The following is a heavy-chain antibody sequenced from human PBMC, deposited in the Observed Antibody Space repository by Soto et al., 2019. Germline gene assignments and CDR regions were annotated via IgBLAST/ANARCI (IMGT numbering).Heavy chain of an antibody. CDR3: ARALYSYGAYYYYYMDV. J-gene: IGHJ6*03. CDR1: GGSISSGGYY. D-gene: IGHD5-18*01. CDR2: IYYSGST. V-gene: IGHV4-31*03. Sequence: SETLSLTCTVSGGSISSGGYYWSWIRQHPGKGLEWIGYIYYSGSTYYNPSLKSRVTISVDTSKNQFSLKLSSVTAADTAVYYCARALYSYGAYYYYYMDVWGKGTTVTVSS.